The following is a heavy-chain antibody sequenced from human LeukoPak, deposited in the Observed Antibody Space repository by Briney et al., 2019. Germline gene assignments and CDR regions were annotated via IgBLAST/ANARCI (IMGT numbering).Heavy chain of an antibody. Sequence: GGSLRLSCAASGFTVSSNYMSWVRQAPGKGLEWVSVIYSGGSTYYADSVKGRSTISKDNAKSSLYLQMNSLRAEDTALYHCARNNGMDVWGQGTTVIVSS. J-gene: IGHJ6*02. CDR3: ARNNGMDV. CDR1: GFTVSSNY. CDR2: IYSGGST. V-gene: IGHV3-53*01.